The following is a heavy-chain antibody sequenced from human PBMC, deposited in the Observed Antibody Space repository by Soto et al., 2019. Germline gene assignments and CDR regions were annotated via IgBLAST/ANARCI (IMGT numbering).Heavy chain of an antibody. Sequence: QVQLQESGPGLVEPSQTLSLTCTVSGGSISGEGYYWSWIRQYSGRGPEWIGYIHYSGSTYSNPSLKRRLTISVDASKTQFFLKLTSVTAADTAVYYCARAWTATAGWANWFDRWGQGTLVTVSS. CDR2: IHYSGST. V-gene: IGHV4-31*03. J-gene: IGHJ5*02. CDR1: GGSISGEGYY. CDR3: ARAWTATAGWANWFDR. D-gene: IGHD6-13*01.